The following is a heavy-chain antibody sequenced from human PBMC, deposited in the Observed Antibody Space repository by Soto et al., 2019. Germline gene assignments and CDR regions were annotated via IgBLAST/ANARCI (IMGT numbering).Heavy chain of an antibody. CDR3: AKSPSRAPYGMDV. CDR2: ISATGGST. Sequence: EVQLLESGGGLVQPGGSLRLSCAASGFTFGHYAMAWVRQAPGKGLEWVSAISATGGSTFYADSVKGRFTISRDNFKNTLYLQINSLRVEDTAVYHCAKSPSRAPYGMDVWGQGTTVTVSS. D-gene: IGHD6-6*01. CDR1: GFTFGHYA. V-gene: IGHV3-23*01. J-gene: IGHJ6*02.